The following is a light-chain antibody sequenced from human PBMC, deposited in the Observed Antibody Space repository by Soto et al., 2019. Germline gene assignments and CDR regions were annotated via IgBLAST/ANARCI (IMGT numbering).Light chain of an antibody. CDR2: GAS. CDR3: QQYGSSGRK. J-gene: IGKJ1*01. CDR1: QSGSSSY. V-gene: IGKV3-20*01. Sequence: EIVFAYSSGTLSFSPVERATFSCMASQSGSSSYLAWYKKNPGQAPRILISGASSRATGIPDRFSGSGSGTDFTLTISGLEPEDFAVYYCQQYGSSGRKFGQGTKVDI.